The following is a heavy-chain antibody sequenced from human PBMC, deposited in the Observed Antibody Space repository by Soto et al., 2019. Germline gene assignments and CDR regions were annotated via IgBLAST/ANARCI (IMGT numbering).Heavy chain of an antibody. Sequence: GASVKVSCKASGYTFTSYGISWVRQAPGQGLEWMGWISAYNGNTNYAQKLQGRVTMTTDTSTSTAYMELRSLRSDDTAVYYCAREVCYIVAILNNWYAPGGQGTLVTVFS. D-gene: IGHD5-12*01. V-gene: IGHV1-18*01. CDR3: AREVCYIVAILNNWYAP. CDR1: GYTFTSYG. J-gene: IGHJ5*02. CDR2: ISAYNGNT.